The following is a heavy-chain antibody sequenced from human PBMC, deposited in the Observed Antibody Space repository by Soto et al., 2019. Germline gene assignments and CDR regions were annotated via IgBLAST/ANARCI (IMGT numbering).Heavy chain of an antibody. D-gene: IGHD6-13*01. V-gene: IGHV1-46*03. CDR3: IIAAAGDDAFDI. CDR1: GYTFTSYY. CDR2: INPSGGST. Sequence: GASVKVSCKASGYTFTSYYMHWVRQAPGQGLEWMGIINPSGGSTSYAQKLQGRVTMTTDTSTSTAYMELRSLRSDDTAVYYCIIAAAGDDAFDIWGQGTMVTVSS. J-gene: IGHJ3*02.